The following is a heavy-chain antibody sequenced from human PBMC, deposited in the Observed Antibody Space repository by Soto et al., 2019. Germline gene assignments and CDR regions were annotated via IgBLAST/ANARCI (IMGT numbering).Heavy chain of an antibody. D-gene: IGHD2-8*02. CDR3: ARARGYCTGHSCSIFYFYGLDV. J-gene: IGHJ6*02. CDR2: IHHSGTT. V-gene: IGHV4-30-4*01. CDR1: GDSMTSGTQF. Sequence: QVQLQESGLGVVKPSQTLSLTCNVSGDSMTSGTQFWSWIRQPPGKGLEWRGFIHHSGTTFFNPSLKSRISMSADTSVNQFSLRLTSLTAADTAVYYCARARGYCTGHSCSIFYFYGLDVWGLGTTVSVSS.